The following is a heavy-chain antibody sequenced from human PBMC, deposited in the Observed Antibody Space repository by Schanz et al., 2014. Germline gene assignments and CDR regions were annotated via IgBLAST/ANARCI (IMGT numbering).Heavy chain of an antibody. J-gene: IGHJ5*02. V-gene: IGHV3-21*05. D-gene: IGHD3-10*01. CDR3: AGAPPLVRGIAGWFGP. CDR2: ISSSSSYT. CDR1: GFTFRSYW. Sequence: EVQLVESGGGLVQPGGSLRVSCAASGFTFRSYWMNWVRQAPGKGLEWVSYISSSSSYTNYADSVKGRFTISRDNAKNSLYKKRNSLRAEDRGVYYGAGAPPLVRGIAGWFGPWGQGSLVTVSS.